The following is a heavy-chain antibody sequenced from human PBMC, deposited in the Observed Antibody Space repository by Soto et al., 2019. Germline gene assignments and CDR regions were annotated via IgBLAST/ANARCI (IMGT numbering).Heavy chain of an antibody. V-gene: IGHV3-23*01. CDR3: ARGLGYSYGCFDY. CDR2: VSGSGDST. J-gene: IGHJ4*02. Sequence: GGSLRLSCAASAFTFSSYAMSWVRQAPGKGLEWVSAVSGSGDSTYYADSVKGRFTISRDNSKNTLYLQMNSLRAEDTAVYYCARGLGYSYGCFDYWGQGTLVTVSS. D-gene: IGHD5-18*01. CDR1: AFTFSSYA.